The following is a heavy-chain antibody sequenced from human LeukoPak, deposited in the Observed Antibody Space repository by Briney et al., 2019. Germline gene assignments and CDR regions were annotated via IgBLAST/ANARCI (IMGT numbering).Heavy chain of an antibody. CDR3: ARSPSGIFSDYYYMDV. J-gene: IGHJ6*03. V-gene: IGHV1-18*01. CDR2: ISAYNGNT. Sequence: GASVKVSCKASGYTFTSYGISWVRQAPGQGLEWMGWISAYNGNTNYAQKLQGRVTMTTDTSTSTAYMELRSLRSDDTAVYYCARSPSGIFSDYYYMDVWGKGTTVTVSS. D-gene: IGHD3-3*01. CDR1: GYTFTSYG.